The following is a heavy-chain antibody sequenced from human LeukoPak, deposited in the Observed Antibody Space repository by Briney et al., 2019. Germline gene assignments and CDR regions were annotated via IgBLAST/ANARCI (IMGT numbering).Heavy chain of an antibody. D-gene: IGHD1-1*01. Sequence: GGSLRLSCAASGFTVSSNYMNWVRQAPGKGLEWVSVIYSGGSTYYADSVKGRFTISRDNSKNTLYLQMNSLRAEDTAVYYCAKRVKVQLMDDYWGQGTLVTVSS. CDR3: AKRVKVQLMDDY. CDR1: GFTVSSNY. J-gene: IGHJ4*02. V-gene: IGHV3-53*01. CDR2: IYSGGST.